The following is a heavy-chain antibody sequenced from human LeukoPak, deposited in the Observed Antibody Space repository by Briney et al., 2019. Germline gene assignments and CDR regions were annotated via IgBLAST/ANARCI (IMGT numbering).Heavy chain of an antibody. J-gene: IGHJ3*02. D-gene: IGHD5-18*01. CDR1: GFTFSSYS. CDR3: ARIGYCEAFDI. CDR2: ISSSSSYI. Sequence: GGSLRLSCAASGFTFSSYSMNWVRQAPGKGLEWVSSISSSSSYIYYADSVKGRFTISRDNAKNSLYLQMNSLRAEDTAVCYCARIGYCEAFDIWGQGTMVTVSS. V-gene: IGHV3-21*01.